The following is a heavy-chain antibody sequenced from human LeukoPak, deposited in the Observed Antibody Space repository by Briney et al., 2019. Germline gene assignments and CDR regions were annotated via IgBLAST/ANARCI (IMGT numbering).Heavy chain of an antibody. V-gene: IGHV3-30*04. D-gene: IGHD4-17*01. CDR3: AKHKENYGDSCLDDY. CDR2: ISYDGSNK. Sequence: GRSLRLSCAASGFTFSSYTMHWVRQAPGKGLEWVAVISYDGSNKYYADSVKGRFTISRDNSKNSKNMLYLQMNSLRAEDTAVYYCAKHKENYGDSCLDDYWGQGTLVTVSS. CDR1: GFTFSSYT. J-gene: IGHJ4*02.